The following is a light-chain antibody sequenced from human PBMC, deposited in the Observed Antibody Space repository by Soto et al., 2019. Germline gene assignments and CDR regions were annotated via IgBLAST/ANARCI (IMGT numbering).Light chain of an antibody. V-gene: IGKV3-15*01. CDR1: QSVSST. CDR3: QHYNSYGT. CDR2: GAS. Sequence: EILMTQSPATLSVSPGERSALSCRANQSVSSTVAWYQHKPGQAPRLLMYGASTRATGIPARFSGSGSGTEFTLTISSLQPDDFATYYCQHYNSYGTFGQGTKVDIK. J-gene: IGKJ1*01.